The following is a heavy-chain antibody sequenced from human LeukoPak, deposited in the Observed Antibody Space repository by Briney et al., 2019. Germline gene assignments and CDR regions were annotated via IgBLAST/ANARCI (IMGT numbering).Heavy chain of an antibody. V-gene: IGHV3-33*01. CDR1: GFTFSSYG. CDR2: IWYDGSNR. J-gene: IGHJ4*02. D-gene: IGHD6-13*01. CDR3: ASASYSTSWYWGEGIDY. Sequence: GGSLRLSCAASGFTFSSYGMHWGRQAPGKGLEWVAVIWYDGSNRFYADSVKGRFTISRDNSKNTLYLQMNSLRAEDTAVYYCASASYSTSWYWGEGIDYWGQGTLVTVSS.